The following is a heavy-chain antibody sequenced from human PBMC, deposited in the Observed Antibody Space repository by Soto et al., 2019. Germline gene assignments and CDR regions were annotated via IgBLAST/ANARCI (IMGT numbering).Heavy chain of an antibody. CDR1: GYTFTSYY. CDR3: ASTNGYNYAFDI. V-gene: IGHV1-46*01. CDR2: INPSGGST. D-gene: IGHD5-12*01. Sequence: ASVKVSRKASGYTFTSYYMHWVRQAPGQGLEWMGIINPSGGSTSYAQKFQDRVTMTRDTSTSTVYMELSSLRSEDTAVYYCASTNGYNYAFDIWGQGTMVTISS. J-gene: IGHJ3*02.